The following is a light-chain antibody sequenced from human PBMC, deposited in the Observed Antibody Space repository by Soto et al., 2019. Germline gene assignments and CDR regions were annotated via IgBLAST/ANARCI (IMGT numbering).Light chain of an antibody. Sequence: DVQLTQSPSSLSASVGDRVTITCQASQDISNYLSWFQQQPGKAPKLLIYDASKLQTGVPSRFSGSGSGTDFPFSINSLQPEDIATYFCQQYDNFPYTFGQGTKLEIE. CDR1: QDISNY. J-gene: IGKJ2*01. CDR2: DAS. V-gene: IGKV1-33*01. CDR3: QQYDNFPYT.